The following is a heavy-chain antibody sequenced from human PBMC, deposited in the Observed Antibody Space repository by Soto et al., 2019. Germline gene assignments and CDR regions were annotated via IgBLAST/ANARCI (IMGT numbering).Heavy chain of an antibody. Sequence: LRLSCAASVFTFSDYYMSRIRQAPGKGLEWVSYISSSSSYTNYADSVRGRFTISRDNAKNSLYLQMNSLRAEDTAVYYCARTPDCTNGVCSAGFDYWGQGTLVTVSS. D-gene: IGHD2-8*01. CDR3: ARTPDCTNGVCSAGFDY. CDR2: ISSSSSYT. CDR1: VFTFSDYY. J-gene: IGHJ4*02. V-gene: IGHV3-11*06.